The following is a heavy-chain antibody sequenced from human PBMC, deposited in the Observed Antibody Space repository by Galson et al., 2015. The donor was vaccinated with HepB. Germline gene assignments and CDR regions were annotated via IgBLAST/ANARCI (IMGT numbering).Heavy chain of an antibody. J-gene: IGHJ4*01. CDR2: IYQSGTT. Sequence: SETLSLTCVVSGGSIRTEDWWSWVRRSPGKRLEWIGEIYQSGTTNYNPSLKSRVTISIDKSKNQFSLNLTSVTAADTAVYSCANLGYCGTDDCHSVYWSQGTLVTVSS. CDR1: GGSIRTEDW. V-gene: IGHV4/OR15-8*01. D-gene: IGHD2-2*01. CDR3: ANLGYCGTDDCHSVY.